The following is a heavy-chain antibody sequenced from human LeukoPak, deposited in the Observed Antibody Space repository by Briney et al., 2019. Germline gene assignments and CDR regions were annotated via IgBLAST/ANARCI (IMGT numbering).Heavy chain of an antibody. D-gene: IGHD3-10*01. J-gene: IGHJ4*02. V-gene: IGHV3-21*04. CDR1: GFTFSSHS. CDR3: ARGSGVHV. CDR2: ISSCSSYI. Sequence: GGSLRLSCAASGFTFSSHSMNWVRQAPGKGLEWVSSISSCSSYIYYADSVKGRFTISRDNANNSLFLKMNNLGVDDTGVYYCARGSGVHVWGQGTLVIVSS.